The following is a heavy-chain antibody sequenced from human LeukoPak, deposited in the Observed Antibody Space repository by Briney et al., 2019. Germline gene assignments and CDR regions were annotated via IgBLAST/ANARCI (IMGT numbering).Heavy chain of an antibody. CDR3: ARVGITMVRGVISLPFDY. CDR1: GGSISSFY. V-gene: IGHV4-59*13. D-gene: IGHD3-10*01. CDR2: IYNSGSA. J-gene: IGHJ4*02. Sequence: SETLSLTCTVSGGSISSFYWSWIRQPPGKGLELIGYIYNSGSANYNPSLKSRVTISVDTSKNQFSLKLSSVTAADTALYYCARVGITMVRGVISLPFDYWGQGTLVTVSS.